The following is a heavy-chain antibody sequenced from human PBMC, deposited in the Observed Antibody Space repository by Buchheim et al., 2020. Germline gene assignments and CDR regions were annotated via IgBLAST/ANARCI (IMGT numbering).Heavy chain of an antibody. Sequence: EVQLLESGGGLVQPGGSLRLSCAASGFTFSSYAMSWVRQAPGKGLEWVSAISGSDGSTYYADSVKGRFTISRDNSKNTLYLQMNGLRAEDTAVYYCAKDLARKPYYDSSGYLDYWGQGTL. CDR3: AKDLARKPYYDSSGYLDY. D-gene: IGHD3-22*01. CDR2: ISGSDGST. V-gene: IGHV3-23*01. J-gene: IGHJ4*02. CDR1: GFTFSSYA.